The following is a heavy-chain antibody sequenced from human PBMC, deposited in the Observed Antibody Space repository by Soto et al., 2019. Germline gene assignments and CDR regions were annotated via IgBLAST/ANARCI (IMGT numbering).Heavy chain of an antibody. Sequence: DVQLVESGGGLVQPGRSLRLSCAASGFTFDDYAMHWVRQAPGKGLEWVSGISWNSGSIGYADSVKGRFTISRDNAKNSLYLQMNSLRAEDTALYYCAKDLSSGGLDWGQGTLVTVSS. CDR3: AKDLSSGGLD. J-gene: IGHJ4*02. V-gene: IGHV3-9*01. CDR2: ISWNSGSI. D-gene: IGHD6-19*01. CDR1: GFTFDDYA.